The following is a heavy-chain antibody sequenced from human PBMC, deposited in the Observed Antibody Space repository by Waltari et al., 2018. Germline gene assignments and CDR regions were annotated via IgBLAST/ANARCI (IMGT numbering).Heavy chain of an antibody. CDR3: ARWRRTVSGTVAYDL. D-gene: IGHD6-19*01. CDR2: NWYDGSKK. J-gene: IGHJ3*01. V-gene: IGHV3-33*01. CDR1: GFSFRTTR. Sequence: QVQLVESGGGVVKPGRSLRLSCAASGFSFRTTRLDWVRQAPGKGLEWVAVNWYDGSKKFYADSVKGRFTVSRDNSNNIAFLEMNSLRVEDTAVYYCARWRRTVSGTVAYDLWGQGTMVSVSS.